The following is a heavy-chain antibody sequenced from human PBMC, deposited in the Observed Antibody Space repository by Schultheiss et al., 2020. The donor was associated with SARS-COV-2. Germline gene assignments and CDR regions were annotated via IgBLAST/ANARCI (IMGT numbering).Heavy chain of an antibody. J-gene: IGHJ4*02. CDR1: GFTFSNYW. Sequence: GGSLRLSCVASGFTFSNYWMHWARQVPGKGLVWVSRINSNGGSTSYADSVKGRFAISRDNAKNTLYLQMNSLRAEDTAVYYCARGLAVDNHFDYWGQGTLVTVSS. V-gene: IGHV3-74*01. D-gene: IGHD6-19*01. CDR2: INSNGGST. CDR3: ARGLAVDNHFDY.